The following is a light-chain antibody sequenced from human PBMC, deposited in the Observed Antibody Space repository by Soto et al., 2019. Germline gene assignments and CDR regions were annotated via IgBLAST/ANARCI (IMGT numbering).Light chain of an antibody. V-gene: IGKV1-27*01. CDR3: QKYNSASRT. J-gene: IGKJ1*01. CDR1: QGISNY. Sequence: DIQMTQSPSSLSASVGDRVTITCRASQGISNYLAWYQQKPGKVPKLLIYAASTLQSGVPSRFSGSGSGTDFTLNIISLQPEDVATYYCQKYNSASRTFGQGTKVEIK. CDR2: AAS.